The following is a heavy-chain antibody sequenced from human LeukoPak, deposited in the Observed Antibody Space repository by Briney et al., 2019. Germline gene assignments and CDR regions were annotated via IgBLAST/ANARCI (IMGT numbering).Heavy chain of an antibody. CDR2: VYSSVST. D-gene: IGHD7-27*01. CDR1: GGSLSRYY. V-gene: IGHV4-59*01. CDR3: ARGSYGDPIDN. J-gene: IGHJ4*02. Sequence: SETLSLTCTVSGGSLSRYYWFWIRQSPGKGPEWIGYVYSSVSTNYNPSLKSRVTISIDTSENQFSLKLTPMTAADAAVYYCARGSYGDPIDNWGQGILVTVSS.